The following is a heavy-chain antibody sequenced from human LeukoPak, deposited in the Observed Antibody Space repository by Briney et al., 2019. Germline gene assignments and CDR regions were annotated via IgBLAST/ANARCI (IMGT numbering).Heavy chain of an antibody. CDR3: ASTLGYCSGGSCYPWFDP. J-gene: IGHJ5*02. V-gene: IGHV1-69*05. CDR2: IITLFGTA. CDR1: GGTFSSYA. D-gene: IGHD2-15*01. Sequence: GSSVKVSCKASGGTFSSYAISCVRQAPGQGLEWMGRIITLFGTANYAQKFQGRVTITTDESTSTAYMELSSLRSEDTAVYYCASTLGYCSGGSCYPWFDPWGQGTLVTVSS.